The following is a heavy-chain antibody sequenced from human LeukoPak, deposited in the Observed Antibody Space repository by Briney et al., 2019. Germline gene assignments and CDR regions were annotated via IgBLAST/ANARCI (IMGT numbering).Heavy chain of an antibody. Sequence: GGSLRLSCAASGFNFRNYWMHWVRQAPGKGLVWVSRINSDGSSTSYADSVKGRFTISRDNAKNSLYQQMNSLRAEDTAVYYCARVIWAAAGIDYWGQGTLVTVSS. J-gene: IGHJ4*02. CDR1: GFNFRNYW. CDR3: ARVIWAAAGIDY. D-gene: IGHD6-13*01. V-gene: IGHV3-74*01. CDR2: INSDGSST.